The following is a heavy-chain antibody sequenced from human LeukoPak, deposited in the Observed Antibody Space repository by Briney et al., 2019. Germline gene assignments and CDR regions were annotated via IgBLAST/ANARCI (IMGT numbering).Heavy chain of an antibody. J-gene: IGHJ4*02. CDR2: INAGNDNT. CDR1: GYSFRSYA. D-gene: IGHD3-3*01. CDR3: ARGDDDFWSGYSAFDNGFDY. V-gene: IGHV1-3*01. Sequence: ASVKVSCKASGYSFRSYALHWVRQAPGQGLEWMGWINAGNDNTKYSQKFQGRLTITRDNSAKTAYMELSSLRSEDTAFYYRARGDDDFWSGYSAFDNGFDYWGQGSLVTVSS.